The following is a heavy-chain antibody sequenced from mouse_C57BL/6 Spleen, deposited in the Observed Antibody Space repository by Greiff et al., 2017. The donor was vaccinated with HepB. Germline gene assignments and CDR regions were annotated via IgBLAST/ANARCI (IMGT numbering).Heavy chain of an antibody. Sequence: EVQLQQSGAELVRPGASVKLSCTASGFNIKDDYMHWVKQRPEQGLEWIGWIDPENGDTEYASKFQGKATITADTSSNTAYLQLSSLTSEDTAVYYCTKGFYYGSPLADWGQGTTLTVSS. V-gene: IGHV14-4*01. CDR3: TKGFYYGSPLAD. CDR2: IDPENGDT. J-gene: IGHJ2*01. D-gene: IGHD1-1*01. CDR1: GFNIKDDY.